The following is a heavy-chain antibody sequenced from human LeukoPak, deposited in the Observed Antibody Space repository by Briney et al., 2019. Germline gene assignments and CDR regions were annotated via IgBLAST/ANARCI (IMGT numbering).Heavy chain of an antibody. J-gene: IGHJ4*02. CDR3: ARGGRGVVSY. V-gene: IGHV6-1*01. Sequence: SQTLTLTCAISGDSVSTNSGGWNWIRQSPSRGLEWLGRTYYSSNWYNDYAVFVKSRITINPDTSKNQFSLKLSSVTAADTAVYYCARGGRGVVSYWGQGTLVTVSS. CDR1: GDSVSTNSGG. CDR2: TYYSSNWYN. D-gene: IGHD3-10*01.